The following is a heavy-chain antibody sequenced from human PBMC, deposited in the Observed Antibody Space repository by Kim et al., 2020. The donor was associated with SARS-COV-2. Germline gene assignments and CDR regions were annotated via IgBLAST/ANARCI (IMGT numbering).Heavy chain of an antibody. CDR1: GFTFSSYG. CDR2: ISYDGSNK. D-gene: IGHD3-16*02. J-gene: IGHJ4*02. Sequence: GGSLRLSCAASGFTFSSYGMHWVRQAPGKGLEWVAVISYDGSNKYYADSVKGRFTISRDNSKNTLYLQMNSLRAEDTAVYYCARRGDDYVWGSYRHIDYWGQGTLVTVSS. V-gene: IGHV3-33*05. CDR3: ARRGDDYVWGSYRHIDY.